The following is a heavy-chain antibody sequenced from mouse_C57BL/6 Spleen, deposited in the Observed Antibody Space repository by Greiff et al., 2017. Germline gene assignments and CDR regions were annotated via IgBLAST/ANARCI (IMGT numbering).Heavy chain of an antibody. V-gene: IGHV1-80*01. D-gene: IGHD1-1*01. CDR2: IYPGDGDT. J-gene: IGHJ1*03. CDR3: ARGVLRGDWYFDV. CDR1: GYAFSSYW. Sequence: VQLQQSGAELVKPGASVKISCKASGYAFSSYWMNWVKQRPGKGLEWIGQIYPGDGDTNYNGKFKGKATLTADKSSSTAYMQLSSLTSEDSAVYFCARGVLRGDWYFDVWGTGTTVTVSS.